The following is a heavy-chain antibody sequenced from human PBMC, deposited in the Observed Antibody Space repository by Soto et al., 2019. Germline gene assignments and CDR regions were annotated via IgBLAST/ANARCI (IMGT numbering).Heavy chain of an antibody. J-gene: IGHJ4*02. Sequence: QVQLVESGGGVVQPGGSLRLSCAASGFTFSCCGMHWVRRAPGKGLEWVAVISHDGSNGYYADSVTGRFTISRDNSKNTLYLQMNSLRVEDTAVYYCAKVGFSGTYSSDYWGQGTLVTVSS. CDR3: AKVGFSGTYSSDY. D-gene: IGHD1-26*01. V-gene: IGHV3-30*18. CDR1: GFTFSCCG. CDR2: ISHDGSNG.